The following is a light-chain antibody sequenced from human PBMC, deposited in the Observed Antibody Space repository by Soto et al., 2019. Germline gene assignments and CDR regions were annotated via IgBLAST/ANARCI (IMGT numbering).Light chain of an antibody. CDR2: ASS. CDR3: SSYTGGTTLYV. Sequence: QSVLTQPASVSGSPGQSITISCTGTSSDVGGYNYVSWYQHHAGKAPRLMIYASSNRPSGVSHRFSGSRSGNTASLTISGLQAEDEADYYCSSYTGGTTLYVFGTGTKLTVL. J-gene: IGLJ1*01. CDR1: SSDVGGYNY. V-gene: IGLV2-14*01.